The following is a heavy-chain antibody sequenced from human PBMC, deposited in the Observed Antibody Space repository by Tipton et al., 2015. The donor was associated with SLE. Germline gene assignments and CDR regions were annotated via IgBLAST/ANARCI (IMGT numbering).Heavy chain of an antibody. Sequence: SLRLSCTASGFTFSYYNMNWVRQAPGEGLEWVSSISSTGIYIYNADSLKGRFTISRDNAKNSLYLQMNSLRAEDTAVYYCARGRGGEFLDYWGQGTLVTVSS. CDR1: GFTFSYYN. CDR3: ARGRGGEFLDY. J-gene: IGHJ4*02. D-gene: IGHD3-16*01. CDR2: ISSTGIYI. V-gene: IGHV3-21*03.